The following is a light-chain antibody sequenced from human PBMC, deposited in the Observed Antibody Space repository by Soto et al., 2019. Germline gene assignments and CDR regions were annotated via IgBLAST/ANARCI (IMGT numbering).Light chain of an antibody. V-gene: IGLV2-11*01. CDR1: SSDVGTYNY. Sequence: QSALTQPRSVSGSLGQSVTISCTGTSSDVGTYNYVSWYQQHPGKAPKVMIYDVSERPSGVPDRFSGSKSGNTASLTISGLADDDESDYCCCSYAGSPRYVLGTGTKLTVL. J-gene: IGLJ1*01. CDR3: CSYAGSPRYV. CDR2: DVS.